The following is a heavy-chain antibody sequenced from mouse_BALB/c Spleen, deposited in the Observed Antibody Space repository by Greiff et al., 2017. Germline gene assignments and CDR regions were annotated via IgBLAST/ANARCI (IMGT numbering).Heavy chain of an antibody. V-gene: IGHV1S81*02. CDR3: ATGITTGFAY. J-gene: IGHJ3*01. CDR1: GYTFTSYW. Sequence: QVQLQQPGAELVKPGASVKLSCKASGYTFTSYWMHWVKQRPGQGLEWIGEINPSNGRTNYNEKFKSKATLTVDKSSSTAYMQLSSLTSEDSAVYYCATGITTGFAYWGQGTLVTVSA. CDR2: INPSNGRT. D-gene: IGHD2-4*01.